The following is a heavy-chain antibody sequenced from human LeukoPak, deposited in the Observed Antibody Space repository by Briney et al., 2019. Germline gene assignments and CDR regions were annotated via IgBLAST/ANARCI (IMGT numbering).Heavy chain of an antibody. V-gene: IGHV1-46*01. CDR2: INPSGGST. J-gene: IGHJ6*03. D-gene: IGHD3-3*01. CDR1: GYTFTSYY. CDR3: ARDGVLRFLEWLSPTYYYYMDV. Sequence: GASVKVSCKASGYTFTSYYMHWVRQAPGQGLEWMGIINPSGGSTSYAQKFQGRVTMTRDTSTSTVYMELSSLRSEDTAVNYCARDGVLRFLEWLSPTYYYYMDVWGNGTTVTVSS.